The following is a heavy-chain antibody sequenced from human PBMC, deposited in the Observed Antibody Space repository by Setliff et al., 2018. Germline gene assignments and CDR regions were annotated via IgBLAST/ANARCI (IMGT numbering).Heavy chain of an antibody. D-gene: IGHD3-22*01. CDR3: ARAHTWSLPNDNSGYPGWFDP. V-gene: IGHV4-39*02. Sequence: SETLSLTCTVSGGSVSDSTYYWGWIRQPPGKGLEWIVNIHHSGKAYYNPSLKSRVTMSVDTSKNHVSLKLSSVTAADTAVYYCARAHTWSLPNDNSGYPGWFDPWGQGTLVTVSS. J-gene: IGHJ5*02. CDR1: GGSVSDSTYY. CDR2: IHHSGKA.